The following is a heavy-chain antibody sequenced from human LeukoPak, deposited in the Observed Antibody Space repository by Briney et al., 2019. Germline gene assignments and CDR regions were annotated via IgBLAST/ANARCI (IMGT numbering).Heavy chain of an antibody. J-gene: IGHJ4*02. CDR1: GFAFGSYG. CDR2: ISYDGSNK. Sequence: GGSLRLSCAASGFAFGSYGMHWVRQAPGKGLEWVAVISYDGSNKYYADSVKGRFTISRDNSKNTLYLQMNSLRAEDTAVYYCAKDCMGTRGYSYFFDYWGQGTLVTVSS. V-gene: IGHV3-30*18. D-gene: IGHD3-3*01. CDR3: AKDCMGTRGYSYFFDY.